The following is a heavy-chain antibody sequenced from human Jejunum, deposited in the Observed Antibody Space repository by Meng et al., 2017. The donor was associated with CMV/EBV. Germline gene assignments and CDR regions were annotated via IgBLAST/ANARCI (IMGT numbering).Heavy chain of an antibody. J-gene: IGHJ4*02. CDR3: ATSSSGFDFWTDY. CDR1: GYTFTGYY. Sequence: SGYTFTGYYMHWVRQAPGQGPEWMGWINPNSGHTTYAQQFQGRVTMTRDTSISTAYMELSSLRSDDTAVYYCATSSSGFDFWTDYWGQGTLVTVSS. D-gene: IGHD5-12*01. V-gene: IGHV1-2*02. CDR2: INPNSGHT.